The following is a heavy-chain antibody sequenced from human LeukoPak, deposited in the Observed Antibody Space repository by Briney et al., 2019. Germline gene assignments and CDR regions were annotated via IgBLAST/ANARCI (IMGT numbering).Heavy chain of an antibody. CDR1: GYTFTSYG. D-gene: IGHD2-2*01. CDR2: ISAYNGNT. Sequence: GASVKVSCKASGYTFTSYGISWVRQAPGQGLEWMGWISAYNGNTNYAQKLQGRVTMTTDTSTSTAYMELRSLRSGDTAVYYCATYCSSTSCYSPYYYYGMDVWGQGTTVTVSS. V-gene: IGHV1-18*01. CDR3: ATYCSSTSCYSPYYYYGMDV. J-gene: IGHJ6*02.